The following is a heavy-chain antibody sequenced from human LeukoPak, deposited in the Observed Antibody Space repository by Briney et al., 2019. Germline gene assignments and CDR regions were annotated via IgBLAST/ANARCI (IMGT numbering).Heavy chain of an antibody. J-gene: IGHJ6*02. V-gene: IGHV1-18*01. Sequence: ASVKVSCKASGYTFSSYIISWVRQAPGQGLEWMGWISAYNGNTNYPQKLQGRLTMTTDTSTSTAYLELRSLRSDDTAVYYCARGLRSVVSRYGMDVWGQGTTVTVSS. CDR1: GYTFSSYI. D-gene: IGHD2-2*01. CDR3: ARGLRSVVSRYGMDV. CDR2: ISAYNGNT.